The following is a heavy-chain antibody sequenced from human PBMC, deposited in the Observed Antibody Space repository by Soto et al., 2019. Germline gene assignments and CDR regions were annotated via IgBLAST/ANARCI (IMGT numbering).Heavy chain of an antibody. D-gene: IGHD6-19*01. V-gene: IGHV1-2*02. Sequence: GASVKVSCKASGYTFTGYYMHWVRQAPGQGLEWMGWINPNSGGTNYAQKFQGRVTMTRDTSISTAYMELSRLRSDDTAVYYCARDQEFAKVAGLIDYWGQGTLVTVS. CDR1: GYTFTGYY. CDR3: ARDQEFAKVAGLIDY. J-gene: IGHJ4*02. CDR2: INPNSGGT.